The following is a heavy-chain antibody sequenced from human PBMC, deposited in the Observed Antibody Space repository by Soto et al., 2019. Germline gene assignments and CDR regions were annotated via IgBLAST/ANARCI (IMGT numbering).Heavy chain of an antibody. CDR2: IWYDGSNK. J-gene: IGHJ6*02. Sequence: QVQLVESGGGVVQPGRSLRLSCAASGFSFSSYGMHWVRQAPGKGLEWVAVIWYDGSNKYYADSVKGRFTISRDNSKNTLYLQMNSLRAEDTAVYYCARDDQAAGMYYYYGMDVWGQGTTVTVSS. V-gene: IGHV3-33*01. CDR3: ARDDQAAGMYYYYGMDV. CDR1: GFSFSSYG. D-gene: IGHD6-13*01.